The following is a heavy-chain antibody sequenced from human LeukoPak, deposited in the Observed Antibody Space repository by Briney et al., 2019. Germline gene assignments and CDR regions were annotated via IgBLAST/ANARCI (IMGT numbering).Heavy chain of an antibody. CDR2: IRYDGTIK. J-gene: IGHJ4*02. V-gene: IGHV3-30*02. D-gene: IGHD1-1*01. Sequence: GGSLRLSCAASGFTFTDYGTHWVRQAPGKGLEWVAFIRYDGTIKYYADSVKGRFTISRDNSRNTLYLQMNSLRTEDTAVYYCAKEGTASKPSDLDYWGQGTLVTVSS. CDR3: AKEGTASKPSDLDY. CDR1: GFTFTDYG.